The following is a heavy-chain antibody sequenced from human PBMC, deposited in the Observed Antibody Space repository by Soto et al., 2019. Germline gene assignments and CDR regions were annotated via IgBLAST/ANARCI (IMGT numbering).Heavy chain of an antibody. CDR2: IYSGGST. J-gene: IGHJ5*02. CDR1: GFTVSSNY. CDR3: ARDLGGWYSWFDP. D-gene: IGHD6-19*01. Sequence: GGSLRLSCAASGFTVSSNYMSWVRQAPGKGLEWVSVIYSGGSTYYADSVKGRFTISRDNSKNTLYLQMNSLRAEDTAVYYCARDLGGWYSWFDPWGQGTLVIVSS. V-gene: IGHV3-66*01.